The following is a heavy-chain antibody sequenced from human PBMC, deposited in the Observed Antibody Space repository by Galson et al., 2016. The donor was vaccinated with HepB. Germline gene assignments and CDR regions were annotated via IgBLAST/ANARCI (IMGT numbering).Heavy chain of an antibody. CDR1: GFMSTRSD. D-gene: IGHD4-23*01. CDR2: FTNRGGGA. V-gene: IGHV3-23*01. J-gene: IGHJ4*02. CDR3: SLLNSEDY. Sequence: SLRLSCAASGFMSTRSDMSWVRQAPGKGLEWVSTFTNRGGGASYADSVRGRFTISRDNPKNTLYLQMNSLRADDTAVYYCSLLNSEDYWGQGTLDTVSS.